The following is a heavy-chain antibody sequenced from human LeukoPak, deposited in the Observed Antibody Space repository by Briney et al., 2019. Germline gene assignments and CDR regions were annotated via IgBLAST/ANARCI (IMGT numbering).Heavy chain of an antibody. CDR1: GFTFSDYY. CDR3: ARRAAAGRCFDH. CDR2: ISSGGSTI. Sequence: PGGSLRLSCAVSGFTFSDYYMSWISQAPGKGLEWVSYISSGGSTISHADSVKGRFTISRDNAENSLYLQMNSLRAEDTAVYYCARRAAAGRCFDHWGQGTLVTVSS. V-gene: IGHV3-11*01. D-gene: IGHD6-13*01. J-gene: IGHJ4*02.